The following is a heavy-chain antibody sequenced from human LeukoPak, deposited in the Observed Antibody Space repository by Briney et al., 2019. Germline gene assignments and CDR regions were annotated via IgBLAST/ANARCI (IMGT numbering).Heavy chain of an antibody. CDR2: ISGDVGTT. CDR3: AKDSPSPYCSGGSCYSGLNDY. V-gene: IGHV3-43*02. CDR1: GFTFVGGA. Sequence: GGCLRLAFAASGFTFVGGAMDSVRQTPGKGVGRVSLISGDVGTTYYADSVQGRFTISRDNSKNSLSLQMNSLRTEDTALYYCAKDSPSPYCSGGSCYSGLNDYWGQGTLVTVSS. D-gene: IGHD2-15*01. J-gene: IGHJ4*02.